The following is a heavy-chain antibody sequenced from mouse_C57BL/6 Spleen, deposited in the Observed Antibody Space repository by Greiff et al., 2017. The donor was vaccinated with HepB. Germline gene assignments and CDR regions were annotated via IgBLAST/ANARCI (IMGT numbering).Heavy chain of an antibody. J-gene: IGHJ3*01. CDR3: ASVYDYGSSYWFAY. V-gene: IGHV1-9*01. CDR1: GYTFTGYW. CDR2: ILPGSGST. D-gene: IGHD1-1*01. Sequence: VKLMESGAELMKPGASVKLSCKATGYTFTGYWIEWVKQRPGHGLEWIGEILPGSGSTNYNEKFKGKATFTADTSSNTAYMQLSSLTTEDSAIYYCASVYDYGSSYWFAYWGQGTLVTVSA.